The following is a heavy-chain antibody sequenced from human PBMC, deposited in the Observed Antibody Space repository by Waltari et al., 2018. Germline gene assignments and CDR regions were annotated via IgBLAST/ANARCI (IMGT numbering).Heavy chain of an antibody. D-gene: IGHD1-20*01. V-gene: IGHV2-5*01. CDR2: IYWNDNK. CDR3: AHSRGNWNSLDAFDI. Sequence: QITLKESGPTLVRPTQTLTLTCTFSGFSLNTPGVGLAWIRQPPGKALEWLALIYWNDNKRYIPSLKSRLSVTKDTSTDQVVLTMTTMDPVDTGTYYCAHSRGNWNSLDAFDIWGQGTMVTVSS. CDR1: GFSLNTPGVG. J-gene: IGHJ3*02.